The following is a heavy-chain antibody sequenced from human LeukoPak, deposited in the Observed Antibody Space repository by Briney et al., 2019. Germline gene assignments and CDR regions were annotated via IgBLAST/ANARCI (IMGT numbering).Heavy chain of an antibody. Sequence: GGSLRLSCAASGFTFNTYEMNWVRQAPGKGLEWVSCISGSGSTIYFADSVKGRFSISKDNAKNSLYLEMNSLRAEDTAIYYCARGYNYGSHFEYWGQGTLVTVSS. CDR2: ISGSGSTI. D-gene: IGHD1-1*01. J-gene: IGHJ4*02. V-gene: IGHV3-48*03. CDR1: GFTFNTYE. CDR3: ARGYNYGSHFEY.